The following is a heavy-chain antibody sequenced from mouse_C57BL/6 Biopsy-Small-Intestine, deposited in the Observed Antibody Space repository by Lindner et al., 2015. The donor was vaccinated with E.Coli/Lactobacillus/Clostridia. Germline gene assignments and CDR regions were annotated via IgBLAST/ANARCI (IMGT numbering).Heavy chain of an antibody. CDR2: IYPRSGNT. Sequence: VQLQESGAELARPGASVKLSCKASGYTFTSYGISWVKQRTGQGLEWIGEIYPRSGNTYYNEKFKGKATLTADKPSSTAYMELRSLTSEDSAVYFCARDSSGYGAYWGQGTLVTVSA. V-gene: IGHV1-81*01. D-gene: IGHD3-2*02. CDR1: GYTFTSYG. CDR3: ARDSSGYGAY. J-gene: IGHJ3*01.